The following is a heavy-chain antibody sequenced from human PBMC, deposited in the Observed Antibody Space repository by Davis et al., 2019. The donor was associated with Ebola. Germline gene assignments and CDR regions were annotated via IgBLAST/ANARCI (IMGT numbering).Heavy chain of an antibody. J-gene: IGHJ4*02. V-gene: IGHV3-23*01. CDR3: AKVGSTSWEIFYLDY. D-gene: IGHD6-6*01. CDR2: ISGSGENT. CDR1: GFIFSTYS. Sequence: PGGSLRLSCTVSGFIFSTYSMNWVRQAPGKGLEWVSSISGSGENTYYADSVKGRFTISRDNSKRTLYLQMNSLRAQDTAVYYCAKVGSTSWEIFYLDYWGQGTLVTVSS.